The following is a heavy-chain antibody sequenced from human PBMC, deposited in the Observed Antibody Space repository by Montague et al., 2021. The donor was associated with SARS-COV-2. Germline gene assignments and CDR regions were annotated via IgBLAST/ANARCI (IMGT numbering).Heavy chain of an antibody. CDR1: GGSFSDYR. CDR3: ARGAPGY. Sequence: ETLSLTCAVYGGSFSDYRWTWIRQSPGGGLEWIGQINYGGSTKYNPSLRSRVTISIDTSKNQFSLKLTSVTAADTAVYYCARGAPGYWGQGTLVTVSS. CDR2: INYGGST. J-gene: IGHJ4*02. V-gene: IGHV4-34*01. D-gene: IGHD1-1*01.